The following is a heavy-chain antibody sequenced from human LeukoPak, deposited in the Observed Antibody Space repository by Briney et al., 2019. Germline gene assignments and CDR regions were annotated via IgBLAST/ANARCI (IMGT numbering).Heavy chain of an antibody. D-gene: IGHD3-16*01. CDR3: AAGDTFDI. CDR2: IKQDGDVK. V-gene: IGHV3-7*01. CDR1: RFSLSTYW. Sequence: GGSLRLSCVGSRFSLSTYWMSWVRQAPGKGLEWVANIKQDGDVKQYVDSVKGRFTISRDNAKNSVYVQMNDLTVEDTAVYCCAAGDTFDIWGQGTLVTVSS. J-gene: IGHJ3*02.